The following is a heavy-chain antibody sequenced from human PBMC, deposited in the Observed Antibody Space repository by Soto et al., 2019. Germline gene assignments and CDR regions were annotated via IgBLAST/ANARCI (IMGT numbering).Heavy chain of an antibody. Sequence: QVQLVESGGGLVKPGGSLRLSCAASGFTFSDYYMSWIRQAPGEGLAWVSYLNSSSSYTNYADSVKGRFTISRDNAKNSLYLQMNSLRAEDTAVYYCARIITAAGGRRYFDLWGRGTLVTVSS. J-gene: IGHJ2*01. D-gene: IGHD6-13*01. CDR3: ARIITAAGGRRYFDL. CDR1: GFTFSDYY. V-gene: IGHV3-11*05. CDR2: LNSSSSYT.